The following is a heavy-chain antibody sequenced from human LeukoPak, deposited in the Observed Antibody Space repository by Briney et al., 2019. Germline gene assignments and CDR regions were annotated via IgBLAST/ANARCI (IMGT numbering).Heavy chain of an antibody. Sequence: PSETLSLTCTVSGGAISSYSYCWGWNRQPPGKGLEWIGIIYYSGGTYYNPSLKSRVTISVDTSKNQFSLKLRSVTAADTAVYYWARRVGRFYYDRGYLTFWGQGTRATVSS. J-gene: IGHJ4*02. CDR3: ARRVGRFYYDRGYLTF. V-gene: IGHV4-39*01. D-gene: IGHD3-22*01. CDR2: IYYSGGT. CDR1: GGAISSYSYC.